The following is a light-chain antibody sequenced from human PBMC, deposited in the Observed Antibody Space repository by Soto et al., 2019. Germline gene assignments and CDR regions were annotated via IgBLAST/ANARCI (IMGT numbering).Light chain of an antibody. J-gene: IGLJ2*01. CDR2: DVS. Sequence: QSALTQPASVSGSPGQSITISCTGTSSDVGGYNYVSWYQQHPGKAPKLTIYDVSNRPSGVCKPFSGYTSGNTAPLTISGLVSEYEADYYCSSYTASGSLVFGGGTKLTVL. V-gene: IGLV2-14*01. CDR1: SSDVGGYNY. CDR3: SSYTASGSLV.